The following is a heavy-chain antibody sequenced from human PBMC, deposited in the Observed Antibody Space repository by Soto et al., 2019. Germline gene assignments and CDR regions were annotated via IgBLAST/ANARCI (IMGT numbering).Heavy chain of an antibody. CDR3: ARAVAAAGTYYYYGMDV. Sequence: SGPTLVNPTQTLTLTCTFSGFSLSTSGMCVSWIRQPPGKALEWLALIDWDDDKYYSTSLKTRLTISKDTSKNQVVLTMTNMDPVDTATYYCARAVAAAGTYYYYGMDVWGQGTTVTVSS. J-gene: IGHJ6*02. CDR2: IDWDDDK. V-gene: IGHV2-70*01. D-gene: IGHD6-13*01. CDR1: GFSLSTSGMC.